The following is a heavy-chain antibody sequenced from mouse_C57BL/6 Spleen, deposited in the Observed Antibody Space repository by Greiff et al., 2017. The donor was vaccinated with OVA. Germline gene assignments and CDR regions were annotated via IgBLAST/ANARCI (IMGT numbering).Heavy chain of an antibody. CDR3: ARKTDGSSYDYAMDY. V-gene: IGHV3-6*01. CDR1: GYSITSGYY. Sequence: ESGPGLVKPSQSLSLTCSVTGYSITSGYYWNWIRQFPGNKLEWMGYISYDGSNNYNPSLKNRISITRDTSKNQFFLKLNSVTTEDTATYYCARKTDGSSYDYAMDYWGQGTSVTVSS. CDR2: ISYDGSN. D-gene: IGHD1-1*01. J-gene: IGHJ4*01.